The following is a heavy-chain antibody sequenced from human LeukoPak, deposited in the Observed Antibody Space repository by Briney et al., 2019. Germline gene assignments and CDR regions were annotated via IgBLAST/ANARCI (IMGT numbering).Heavy chain of an antibody. CDR2: INPNSGGT. CDR3: ARVEVLPDYYYYGMDV. CDR1: GYTFTGYY. V-gene: IGHV1-2*02. D-gene: IGHD1-1*01. Sequence: ASVKVSCKASGYTFTGYYMHWVRQAPGQGLEWMGWINPNSGGTNYAQKFQGRVTMTRDTSISTAYMELSRLRSDDTAVYYCARVEVLPDYYYYGMDVWGQGTTVTVSS. J-gene: IGHJ6*02.